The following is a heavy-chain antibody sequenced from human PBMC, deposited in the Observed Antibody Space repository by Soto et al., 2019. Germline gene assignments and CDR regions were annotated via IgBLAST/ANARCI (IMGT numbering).Heavy chain of an antibody. CDR3: ASLYGSGSYFGYYYGMDV. D-gene: IGHD3-10*01. Sequence: QVQLVESGGGLVKPGGSLRLSCAASGFTFSDYYMSWIRQAPGKGLEWVSYISSSGSTIYYADSVKGRFTISRDNAKNSLCLQMNSLRAEATAVYYCASLYGSGSYFGYYYGMDVWGQGTTVTVSS. CDR1: GFTFSDYY. V-gene: IGHV3-11*01. J-gene: IGHJ6*02. CDR2: ISSSGSTI.